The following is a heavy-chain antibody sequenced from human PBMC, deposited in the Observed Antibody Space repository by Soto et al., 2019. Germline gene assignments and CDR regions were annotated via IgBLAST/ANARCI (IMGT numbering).Heavy chain of an antibody. CDR3: ARVFVVAATTPSICMDV. CDR1: GYTVTSYY. J-gene: IGHJ6*02. Sequence: ASVKVSCKASGYTVTSYYMHWVRQAPGQGLEWMGWINPNSGGTNYAQKFQGRVTMTRDTSISTAYMELSRLRSEDTAVYYGARVFVVAATTPSICMDVWGQGTMVTVSS. CDR2: INPNSGGT. V-gene: IGHV1-2*02. D-gene: IGHD2-15*01.